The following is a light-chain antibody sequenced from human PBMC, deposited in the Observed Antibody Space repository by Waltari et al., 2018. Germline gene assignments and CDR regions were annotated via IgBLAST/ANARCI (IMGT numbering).Light chain of an antibody. CDR1: NNDLSGYNY. J-gene: IGLJ1*01. CDR2: DVN. CDR3: FSDASVNTHV. Sequence: QSALTQPASGSGSPGQSSAISCTATNNDLSGYNYGSWFQQHPAKAPKLIIYDVNKRPSGVSDHFCGTKSGDTASLTTSGLPADDDTDYYCFSDASVNTHVFGTGTQVTVL. V-gene: IGLV2-14*03.